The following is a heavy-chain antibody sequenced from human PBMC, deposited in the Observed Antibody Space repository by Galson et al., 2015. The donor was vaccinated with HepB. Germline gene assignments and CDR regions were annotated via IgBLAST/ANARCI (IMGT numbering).Heavy chain of an antibody. J-gene: IGHJ4*02. V-gene: IGHV3-7*01. Sequence: SLRLSCAASGFTFSGYWMSWVRQAPGKGLEWVANIKQDGSEKDYVDSVKGRFTISRDNAKNSLYLQMNSLRAEDTAVYYCTTPPAPYGPLSVAFDYWGQGTLVTVSS. CDR1: GFTFSGYW. CDR3: TTPPAPYGPLSVAFDY. CDR2: IKQDGSEK. D-gene: IGHD6-19*01.